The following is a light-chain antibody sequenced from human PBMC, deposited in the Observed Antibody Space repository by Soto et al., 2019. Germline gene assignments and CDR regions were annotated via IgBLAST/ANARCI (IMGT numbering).Light chain of an antibody. Sequence: EIVMTQSPATLSVSPGERATLSCRASQSVSSNLAWYQQKPGQAPRLLIYGASTRATGIPARFSGSGSGTEFTLTISSLQSEDFAVYYYQQYNSWTFGQGTKVDIK. CDR3: QQYNSWT. J-gene: IGKJ1*01. CDR1: QSVSSN. V-gene: IGKV3-15*01. CDR2: GAS.